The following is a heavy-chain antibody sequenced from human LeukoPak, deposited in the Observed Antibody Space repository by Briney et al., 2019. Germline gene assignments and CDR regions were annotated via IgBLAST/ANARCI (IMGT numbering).Heavy chain of an antibody. V-gene: IGHV3-23*01. J-gene: IGHJ4*02. CDR3: AKGGQVVPSTTRHFDY. CDR1: GFTFSSYE. CDR2: ISGRGDAK. Sequence: PGGSLRLSCAASGFTFSSYEMNWVRQAPGKGLEWVSIISGRGDAKYYEDSVKGRFTISRDNSKNTLSLQMSSLRAEDTAVYYCAKGGQVVPSTTRHFDYWGQGTLVTVSS. D-gene: IGHD2/OR15-2a*01.